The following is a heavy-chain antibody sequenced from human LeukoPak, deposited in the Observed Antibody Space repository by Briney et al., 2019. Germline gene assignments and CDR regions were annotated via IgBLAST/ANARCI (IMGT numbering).Heavy chain of an antibody. CDR1: GLTFRNYG. V-gene: IGHV3-7*03. Sequence: GGSLRLSCVGFGLTFRNYGMNWVRQAPGTGLEWVAGMREDGGQEYYVDSVRGRFTISRDSDKNSLYLQMNSLRVEDTAVYYCVRALNSSSPYWGQGTLVTVSS. J-gene: IGHJ4*02. CDR2: MREDGGQE. D-gene: IGHD6-6*01. CDR3: VRALNSSSPY.